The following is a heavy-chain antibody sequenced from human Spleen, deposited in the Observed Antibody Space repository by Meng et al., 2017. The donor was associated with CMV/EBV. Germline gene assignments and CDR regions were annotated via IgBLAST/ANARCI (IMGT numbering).Heavy chain of an antibody. V-gene: IGHV3-66*03. J-gene: IGHJ4*02. CDR3: TRDGATSGSYLY. D-gene: IGHD1-26*01. CDR1: GFTFSAYA. Sequence: GGSLRLSCAASGFTFSAYAMTWVRQAPGKGLEWVSYTYSSGSTYYADSVKGRFTISRDDSKDALYLQMNSLRPEDTAVYYCTRDGATSGSYLYWGQGTLVTVSS. CDR2: TYSSGST.